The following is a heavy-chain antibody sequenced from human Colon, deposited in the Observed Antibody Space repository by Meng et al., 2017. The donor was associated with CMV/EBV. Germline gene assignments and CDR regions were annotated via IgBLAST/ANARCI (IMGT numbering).Heavy chain of an antibody. CDR3: AKDRPYFYYGSGSYLGGNWFDP. J-gene: IGHJ5*02. D-gene: IGHD3-10*01. CDR2: IRYDGSNK. CDR1: GFTFSSYG. Sequence: GESLKISCAASGFTFSSYGMHWVRQAPGKGLEWVAFIRYDGSNKYYADSVKGRFTISRDNSKNTLYLQMNSLRAEDTAVYYCAKDRPYFYYGSGSYLGGNWFDPWGQGT. V-gene: IGHV3-30*02.